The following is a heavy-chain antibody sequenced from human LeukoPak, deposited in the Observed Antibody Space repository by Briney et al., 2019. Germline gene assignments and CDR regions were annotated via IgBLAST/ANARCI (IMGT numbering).Heavy chain of an antibody. V-gene: IGHV3-48*04. CDR2: ISSGSDTV. D-gene: IGHD5-24*01. Sequence: GGSLRLSCAASGFTFRIYGMNWVRQAPGKGPEWVSYISSGSDTVYYADSAKGRFTMSRDNAKNSLFLQMNSLRAEDTAVYYCARATRNGYDYWGQGTLVTVSS. J-gene: IGHJ4*02. CDR3: ARATRNGYDY. CDR1: GFTFRIYG.